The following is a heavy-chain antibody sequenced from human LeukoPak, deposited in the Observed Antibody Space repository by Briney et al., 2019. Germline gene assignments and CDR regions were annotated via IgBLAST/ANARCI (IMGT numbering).Heavy chain of an antibody. D-gene: IGHD4-23*01. CDR3: ARPSSLYGGTSEDY. J-gene: IGHJ4*02. Sequence: GVALQISFQGSGYNFTHYWIDWVRQGTGKGLEWMGAIYPGDSDTTYSPSLDGQVTISADKSVSTTYLQWSSLQASDTAMYYCARPSSLYGGTSEDYWGQGTLVTVSS. V-gene: IGHV5-51*01. CDR2: IYPGDSDT. CDR1: GYNFTHYW.